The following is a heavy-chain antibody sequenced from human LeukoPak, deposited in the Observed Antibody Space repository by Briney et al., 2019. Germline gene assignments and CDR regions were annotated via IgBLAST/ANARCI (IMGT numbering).Heavy chain of an antibody. D-gene: IGHD6-13*01. CDR2: ISYDGSNK. J-gene: IGHJ4*02. CDR1: GFTFGSYA. CDR3: ARDGPSSPRGLTTYYFDY. Sequence: GRSLRLSCAASGFTFGSYAMHWVRQAPGKGLEWVAVISYDGSNKYYADSVKGRFTISRDNSKNTLYLQMNSLRAEDTAVYYCARDGPSSPRGLTTYYFDYWGQGTLATVSS. V-gene: IGHV3-30*04.